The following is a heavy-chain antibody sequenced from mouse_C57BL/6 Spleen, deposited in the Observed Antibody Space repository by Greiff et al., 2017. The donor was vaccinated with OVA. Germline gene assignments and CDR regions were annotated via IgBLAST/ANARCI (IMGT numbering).Heavy chain of an antibody. J-gene: IGHJ2*01. V-gene: IGHV1-82*01. CDR1: GYAFRSSW. Sequence: QVQLQQSGPELVKPGASVKISCKASGYAFRSSWMNWVKQRPGKGLEWIGRIYPGDGDTNYNGKFKGKATLTADQSSSTAYMQLSSLTSEDSAVYFCARGRDYDTFFDYWGQGTTLTVSS. D-gene: IGHD2-4*01. CDR2: IYPGDGDT. CDR3: ARGRDYDTFFDY.